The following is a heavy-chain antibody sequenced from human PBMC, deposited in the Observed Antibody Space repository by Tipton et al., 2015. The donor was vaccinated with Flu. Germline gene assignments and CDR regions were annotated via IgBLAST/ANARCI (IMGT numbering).Heavy chain of an antibody. Sequence: SLRLSCAVSGGSISSGNWWSWVRQIPGKGLEWIGEISQTGSTNYYPSLMSRVTISIDKSKNQFSLSLSSVTAADTAIYYCARVVDVFCSGAGCHPSYPRGMDVWGPGTTITVSS. D-gene: IGHD2-15*01. J-gene: IGHJ6*02. V-gene: IGHV4-4*02. CDR2: ISQTGST. CDR3: ARVVDVFCSGAGCHPSYPRGMDV. CDR1: GGSISSGNW.